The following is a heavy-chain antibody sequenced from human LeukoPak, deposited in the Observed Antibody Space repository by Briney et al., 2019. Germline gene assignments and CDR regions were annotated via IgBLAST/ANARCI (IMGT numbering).Heavy chain of an antibody. J-gene: IGHJ4*02. Sequence: GGSLRLSCAASGFTFSSYSMNWVRQAPGKGLEWVSYISSSSSTIYYADSVKGRFTISRDNSRHTLYLQMNSLRPEDTAVYYCAKDQQVAAAGTWGSIDYWGQGTLVTVSS. CDR3: AKDQQVAAAGTWGSIDY. CDR2: ISSSSSTI. CDR1: GFTFSSYS. D-gene: IGHD6-13*01. V-gene: IGHV3-48*01.